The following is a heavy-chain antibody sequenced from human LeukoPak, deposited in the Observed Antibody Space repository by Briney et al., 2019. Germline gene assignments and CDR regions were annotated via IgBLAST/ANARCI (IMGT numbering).Heavy chain of an antibody. CDR1: GYTFTSYG. V-gene: IGHV1-18*01. J-gene: IGHJ4*02. CDR2: ISAYNGNT. Sequence: ASVKVSCKASGYTFTSYGISWVRQAPGQGLEWMGWISAYNGNTNYAQKLLGRVTMTTDTSMSTAYMELRSLRSDDTAVYYCARDWADYGSGSYSDYWGQGTLVTVSS. CDR3: ARDWADYGSGSYSDY. D-gene: IGHD3-10*01.